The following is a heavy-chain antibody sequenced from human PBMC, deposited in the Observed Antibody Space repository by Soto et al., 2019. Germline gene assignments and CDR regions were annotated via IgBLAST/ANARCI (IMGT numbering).Heavy chain of an antibody. D-gene: IGHD2-2*01. J-gene: IGHJ4*02. V-gene: IGHV3-21*01. Sequence: GGSLRLSCAASGFTFSSYSMNWVRQAPGKGLEWVSSISSSSSYIYYADSVKGRFTISRDNAKNSLYLQMNSLRAEDTAVYYCARDLSSVPAAPSSGWGQGPLVTLSS. CDR1: GFTFSSYS. CDR2: ISSSSSYI. CDR3: ARDLSSVPAAPSSG.